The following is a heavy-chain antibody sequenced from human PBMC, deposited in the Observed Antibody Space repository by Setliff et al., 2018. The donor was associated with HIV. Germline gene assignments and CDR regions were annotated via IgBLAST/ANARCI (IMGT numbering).Heavy chain of an antibody. Sequence: GGSLRLSCAASGFNFSNYGMHWVRQAPGKRLEWVANTRQDEGEKFYADSVRGRFTISRDNAKNSLYLQMNSLRAEDMALYYCAKADCSSTSCYVGMSVGGAFDIWGQGTMVTVSS. D-gene: IGHD2-2*01. CDR3: AKADCSSTSCYVGMSVGGAFDI. CDR2: TRQDEGEK. CDR1: GFNFSNYG. J-gene: IGHJ3*02. V-gene: IGHV3-7*03.